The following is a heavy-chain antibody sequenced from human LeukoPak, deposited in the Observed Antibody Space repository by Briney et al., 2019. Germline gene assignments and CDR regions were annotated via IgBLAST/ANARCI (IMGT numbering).Heavy chain of an antibody. CDR1: GYTFTSYY. Sequence: ASVKVSCKASGYTFTSYYMHWVRQAPGQGLEWMGIINPSGGSTSYAQKFQGRVAMTRDTSTSTVYMELSSLRSEDTAVYYCARALGTTQFWDYWGQGTLVTVSS. J-gene: IGHJ4*02. V-gene: IGHV1-46*01. CDR2: INPSGGST. CDR3: ARALGTTQFWDY. D-gene: IGHD3-3*01.